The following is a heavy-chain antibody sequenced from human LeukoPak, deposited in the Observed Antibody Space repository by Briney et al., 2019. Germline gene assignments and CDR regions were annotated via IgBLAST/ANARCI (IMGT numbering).Heavy chain of an antibody. CDR2: IHYSGST. Sequence: SETLSLTCTVSGDSISSYYWSWIRQPPGKGLEWIGYIHYSGSTNYNPSLKSRVTISVDTSKNQFSLKLSSVTAADTAVYYCARDRDGYNCRRWFDPWGQGTLVTVSS. J-gene: IGHJ5*02. CDR3: ARDRDGYNCRRWFDP. D-gene: IGHD5-24*01. V-gene: IGHV4-59*01. CDR1: GDSISSYY.